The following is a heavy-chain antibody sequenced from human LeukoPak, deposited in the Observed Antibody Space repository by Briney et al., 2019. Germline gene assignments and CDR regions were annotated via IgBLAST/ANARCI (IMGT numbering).Heavy chain of an antibody. CDR2: IYTSGST. D-gene: IGHD6-19*01. J-gene: IGHJ4*02. CDR1: GGSISSGSYY. V-gene: IGHV4-61*02. Sequence: SETLSLTCTVSGGSISSGSYYWSWIRQPTGKGLEWIGRIYTSGSTNYNPSLKSRVTISLDTSKNQFSLNLNSVTAADSALYFCASSLDASGWYFGVYWGQGTLVTVSS. CDR3: ASSLDASGWYFGVY.